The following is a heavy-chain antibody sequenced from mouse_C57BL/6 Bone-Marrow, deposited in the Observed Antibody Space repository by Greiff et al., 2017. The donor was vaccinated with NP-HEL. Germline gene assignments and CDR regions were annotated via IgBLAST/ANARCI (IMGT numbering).Heavy chain of an antibody. Sequence: EVKVVESGGGLVQSGRSLRLSCATSGFTFSDFYMEWVRQAPGKGLEWIAASRNKANDYTTEYSASVKGRFIVSRDTSQSILYLQMNALRAEDTAIYYCARVYGYDEGDYWGQGTSVTVSS. J-gene: IGHJ4*01. V-gene: IGHV7-1*01. CDR3: ARVYGYDEGDY. D-gene: IGHD2-2*01. CDR2: SRNKANDYTT. CDR1: GFTFSDFY.